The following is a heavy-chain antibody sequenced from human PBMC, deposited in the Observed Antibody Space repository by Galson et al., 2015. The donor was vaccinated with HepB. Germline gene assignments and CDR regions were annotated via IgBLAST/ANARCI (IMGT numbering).Heavy chain of an antibody. V-gene: IGHV1-69*13. J-gene: IGHJ4*02. D-gene: IGHD4-17*01. CDR1: GSSFKNYV. Sequence: SVKVSCKASGSSFKNYVFHWMRQAPGQGFEWMGGIIPFFNTANYAQKFQDRVTITADESTSTAYMELRSLRFEDTAVYYCARGDKGDYPLDYWGQGTLVTVSS. CDR2: IIPFFNTA. CDR3: ARGDKGDYPLDY.